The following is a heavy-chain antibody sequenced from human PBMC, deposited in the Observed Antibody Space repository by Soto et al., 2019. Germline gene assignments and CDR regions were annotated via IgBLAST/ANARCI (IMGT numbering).Heavy chain of an antibody. Sequence: ASVKVSCKASGYTFTSYGISWVRQAPGQGLEWMGWISAYNGNTNYAQKLQGRVTMTTDTSTSTAYMELRSLRSDDTAVYYCARAEITIFTHYFDYWGQGTLVTVSS. CDR2: ISAYNGNT. V-gene: IGHV1-18*01. J-gene: IGHJ4*02. CDR3: ARAEITIFTHYFDY. CDR1: GYTFTSYG. D-gene: IGHD3-9*01.